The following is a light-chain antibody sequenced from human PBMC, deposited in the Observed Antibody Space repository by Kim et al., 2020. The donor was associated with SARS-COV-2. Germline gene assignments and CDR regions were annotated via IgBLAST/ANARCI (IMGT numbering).Light chain of an antibody. CDR3: CSFAGSSHVV. J-gene: IGLJ2*01. CDR2: DVS. Sequence: QSALTQPRSVSGSPGQSVTISCAGTSSDVGGYNYVAWYQQHPGKAPKLMIYDVSERPSGVPDRFSGSKSGNTASLTISGLQAGDEADYYCCSFAGSSHVVFGGGTKVTVL. CDR1: SSDVGGYNY. V-gene: IGLV2-11*01.